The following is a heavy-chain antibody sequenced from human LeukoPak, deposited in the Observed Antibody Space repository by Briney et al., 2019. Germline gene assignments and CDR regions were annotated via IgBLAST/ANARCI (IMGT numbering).Heavy chain of an antibody. D-gene: IGHD3-10*01. Sequence: SETLSLTCTVSGGSISSYYWSWIRQPPGKGLEWIGYIYYSGSTNYNPSLKSRVTISVDTSKNQFSLKLRSVTAADTAVYYCARRLYGSGSAFDYWGQGTLVTVSS. J-gene: IGHJ4*02. CDR1: GGSISSYY. CDR2: IYYSGST. CDR3: ARRLYGSGSAFDY. V-gene: IGHV4-59*08.